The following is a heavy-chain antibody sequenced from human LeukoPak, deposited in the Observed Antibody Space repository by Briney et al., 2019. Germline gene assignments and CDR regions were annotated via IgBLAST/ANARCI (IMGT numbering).Heavy chain of an antibody. D-gene: IGHD1-26*01. V-gene: IGHV1-69*04. CDR1: GGTFSSYA. CDR3: ARDSRNPPWLSGLGY. J-gene: IGHJ4*02. Sequence: SVKVSCKASGGTFSSYAISWVRQAPGQGLEWMGRIIPILGIANYAQKFQGRATITADKSTSTAYMELSSLRSEDTAVYYCARDSRNPPWLSGLGYWGQGTLVTVSS. CDR2: IIPILGIA.